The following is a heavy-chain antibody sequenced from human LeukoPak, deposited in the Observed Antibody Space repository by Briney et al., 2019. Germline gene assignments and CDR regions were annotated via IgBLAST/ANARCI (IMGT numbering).Heavy chain of an antibody. Sequence: ASVKVSCKTSGYTFTGYFMHWVRQAPGQGLEWMGWISAYNGNTNYAQKLQGRVTMTTDTSTSTAYMELRSLRSDDTAVYYCARLTGWLQFARLDYWGQGTLVTVSS. CDR2: ISAYNGNT. J-gene: IGHJ4*02. CDR3: ARLTGWLQFARLDY. V-gene: IGHV1-18*04. CDR1: GYTFTGYF. D-gene: IGHD5-24*01.